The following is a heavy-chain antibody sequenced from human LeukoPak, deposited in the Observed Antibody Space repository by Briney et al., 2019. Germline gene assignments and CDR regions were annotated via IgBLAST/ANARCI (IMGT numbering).Heavy chain of an antibody. V-gene: IGHV3-23*01. J-gene: IGHJ4*02. D-gene: IGHD3-10*01. CDR2: ISGSGGST. CDR1: GFTFSDYY. Sequence: GGSLRLSCAASGFTFSDYYMSWIRQAPGKGLEWVSAISGSGGSTYYADSVKGRFTISRDNSKNTLYLQMNSLRAEDTAVYYCAKAFFGEEDYWGQGTLVTVSS. CDR3: AKAFFGEEDY.